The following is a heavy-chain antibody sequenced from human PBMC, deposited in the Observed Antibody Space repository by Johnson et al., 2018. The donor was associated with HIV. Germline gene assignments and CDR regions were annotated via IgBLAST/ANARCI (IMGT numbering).Heavy chain of an antibody. CDR3: AKGQSSGYPKDAFDI. D-gene: IGHD3-22*01. CDR1: GFTFSSYA. J-gene: IGHJ3*02. Sequence: QVQLVESGGGVVQPGRSLRLSCAASGFTFSSYAMHWVRQAPGKGLEWVEVISYDGSNKYYADSVKGRFTISRDNSKNTLYLQMNSLRAEETAVYYCAKGQSSGYPKDAFDIWGQGTMVIVSS. CDR2: ISYDGSNK. V-gene: IGHV3-30*04.